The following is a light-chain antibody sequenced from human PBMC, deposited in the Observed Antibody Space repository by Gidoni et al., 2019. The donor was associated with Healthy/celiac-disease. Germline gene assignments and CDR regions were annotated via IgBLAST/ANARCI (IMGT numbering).Light chain of an antibody. CDR2: DAS. J-gene: IGKJ5*01. CDR1: QSISSY. CDR3: QRRSNWPPIT. V-gene: IGKV3-11*01. Sequence: EIVLTQSPATLSLSPGERATLSCRASQSISSYLAWYQQKPGQAPRLLGYDASNRATGIPARFSGSGSGTDFTLTISSLEPEDFAVYYCQRRSNWPPITFGQGTRLGIK.